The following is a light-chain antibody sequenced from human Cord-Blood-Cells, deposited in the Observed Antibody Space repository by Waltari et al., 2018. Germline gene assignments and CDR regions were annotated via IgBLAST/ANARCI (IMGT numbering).Light chain of an antibody. J-gene: IGKJ4*01. V-gene: IGKV3-11*01. CDR2: DAS. Sequence: EIVLTQSPATLSLSPGERATLSCRASQSVSSYLAWDQQKHGQAPRLLIYDASNRATGIPARFSGSGSGTDFTLTISSLEPEDFAVYYCQQRSNWPPLTFGGGTKVEIK. CDR1: QSVSSY. CDR3: QQRSNWPPLT.